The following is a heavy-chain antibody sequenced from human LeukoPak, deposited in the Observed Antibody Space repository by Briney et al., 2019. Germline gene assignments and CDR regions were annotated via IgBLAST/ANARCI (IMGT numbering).Heavy chain of an antibody. CDR3: ARELGGNTFDC. CDR2: ISSSGSTI. Sequence: PGGSLRLSCAASGFTFSSNEMNWVRQAPGKGLEWVSYISSSGSTIYYADSVKGRFTISRDNAKNSLYLQMNSLRAGDTAVYYCARELGGNTFDCWSQGTLVTVSS. D-gene: IGHD4-23*01. CDR1: GFTFSSNE. V-gene: IGHV3-48*03. J-gene: IGHJ4*02.